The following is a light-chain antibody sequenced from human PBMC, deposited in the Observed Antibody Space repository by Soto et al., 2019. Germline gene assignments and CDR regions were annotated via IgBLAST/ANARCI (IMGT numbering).Light chain of an antibody. V-gene: IGKV1-33*01. CDR1: QDISNY. Sequence: DIQMTQSPSSLSASVGDRVTITCQASQDISNYLNWYQQKPGKAPKLLIYDASNLETGVPSRFSGSGSGTDFTFTISSLQPEDIATSYSQQYDNLPPITFGHGTRLEIK. J-gene: IGKJ5*01. CDR2: DAS. CDR3: QQYDNLPPIT.